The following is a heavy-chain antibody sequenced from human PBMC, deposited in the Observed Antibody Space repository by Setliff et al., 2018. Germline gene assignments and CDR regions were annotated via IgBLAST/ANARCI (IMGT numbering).Heavy chain of an antibody. CDR2: ISISGGDT. V-gene: IGHV3-23*01. CDR3: AKGSVPIVGTTYSFDY. CDR1: GFTFNSYG. Sequence: LRLSCAASGFTFNSYGMSWVRQAPGKGLEWVSIISISGGDTYYADSVKGRFTISRDNSKNTLYLQMNSLRAEDTAVYYCAKGSVPIVGTTYSFDYWGQGTLVTVSS. J-gene: IGHJ4*02. D-gene: IGHD1-26*01.